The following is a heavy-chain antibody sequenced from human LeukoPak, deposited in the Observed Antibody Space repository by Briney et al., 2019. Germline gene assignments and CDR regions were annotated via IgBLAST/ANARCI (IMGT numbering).Heavy chain of an antibody. CDR1: GGSFSGYY. V-gene: IGHV4-34*01. J-gene: IGHJ4*02. Sequence: PSETLSLTCAVYGGSFSGYYWSWIRQPPGKGLEWIGEINHSGSTNYNPSLKSRVTIPVDTSKSQFSLKLNSMAAADTAVYYCARGAQTYYDKAPVDYWGQGTLVTVSS. CDR3: ARGAQTYYDKAPVDY. D-gene: IGHD3-22*01. CDR2: INHSGST.